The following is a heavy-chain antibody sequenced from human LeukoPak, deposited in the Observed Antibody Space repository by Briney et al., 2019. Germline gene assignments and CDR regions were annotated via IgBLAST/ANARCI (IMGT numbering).Heavy chain of an antibody. CDR3: ATGGFYRGGFDY. D-gene: IGHD3-10*01. Sequence: SETLSLTCAVSGGSISSGGYSWSWIRQPPGKGLEWIGYIYHSGSTYYNPSLKSRVTISVDRSKNQFSLKLSSVTAADTAVYYCATGGFYRGGFDYWGQGTLVTASS. CDR1: GGSISSGGYS. J-gene: IGHJ4*02. CDR2: IYHSGST. V-gene: IGHV4-30-2*01.